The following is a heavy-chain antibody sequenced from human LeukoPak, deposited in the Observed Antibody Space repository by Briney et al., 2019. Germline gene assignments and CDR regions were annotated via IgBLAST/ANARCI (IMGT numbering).Heavy chain of an antibody. D-gene: IGHD3-10*01. J-gene: IGHJ4*02. V-gene: IGHV3-23*01. CDR1: GFTFSGYP. CDR2: MSGNGGNT. CDR3: ASSGSYYDFDY. Sequence: GGSLRLSCAASGFTFSGYPMIWVRQAPGKGLEWVSGMSGNGGNTYYADSVKGRFTISRDNSKNTLYVQMNSLRAEDTAVYYCASSGSYYDFDYWGQGTLVTVSS.